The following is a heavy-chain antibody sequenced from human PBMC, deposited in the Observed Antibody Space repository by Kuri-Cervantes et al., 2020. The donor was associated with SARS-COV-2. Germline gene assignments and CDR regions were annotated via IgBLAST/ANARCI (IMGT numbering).Heavy chain of an antibody. J-gene: IGHJ4*02. Sequence: GGSLRLSCAASGFTFSDYYMSWIRQAPEKGLEWVSYISSSGSTIYYADSVKGRFTISRDNSKNTLYLQMNSLRAEDTAVYYCARGSSGSYPLDYWGQGTLVTVSS. CDR2: ISSSGSTI. D-gene: IGHD1-26*01. CDR1: GFTFSDYY. CDR3: ARGSSGSYPLDY. V-gene: IGHV3-11*04.